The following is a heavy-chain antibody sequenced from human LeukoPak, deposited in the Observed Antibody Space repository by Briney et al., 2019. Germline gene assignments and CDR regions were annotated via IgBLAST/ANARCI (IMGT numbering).Heavy chain of an antibody. V-gene: IGHV3-23*01. CDR3: AKDLSSGTGRGFDY. CDR2: IRGSGETT. J-gene: IGHJ4*02. D-gene: IGHD3/OR15-3a*01. Sequence: GGSLRLSCAASGFTFSSYAMSWVRQAPGKGLEWVSGIRGSGETTYYAESVKGRFIIQRDNSKNTLYLQMNSLRAEDTALYYCAKDLSSGTGRGFDYWGQGTLVTVSS. CDR1: GFTFSSYA.